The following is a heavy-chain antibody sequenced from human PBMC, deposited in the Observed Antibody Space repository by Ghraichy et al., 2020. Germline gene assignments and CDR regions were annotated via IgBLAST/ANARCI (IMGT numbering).Heavy chain of an antibody. D-gene: IGHD2-21*02. CDR2: VSHDESNK. CDR3: AKDREQGCSGVCYYPSFHS. V-gene: IGHV3-30*18. CDR1: GFSFSSYG. Sequence: GGSLRLSCEASGFSFSSYGIQWVRQAPGKGLEWVAVVSHDESNKYYADSVKGRFTISRDNSKNTVYLQMNSLRDEDTAVYYCAKDREQGCSGVCYYPSFHSWGRGTLHTVSS. J-gene: IGHJ4*02.